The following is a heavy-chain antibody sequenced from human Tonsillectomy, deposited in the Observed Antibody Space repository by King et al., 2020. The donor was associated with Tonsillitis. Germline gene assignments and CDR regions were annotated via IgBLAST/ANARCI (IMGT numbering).Heavy chain of an antibody. CDR3: ASGSGWVFDY. V-gene: IGHV3-7*01. J-gene: IGHJ4*02. D-gene: IGHD6-25*01. CDR2: IKQDGSEK. CDR1: GFTFSSFW. Sequence: VQLVESGGGLVQPGGSLRLSCAASGFTFSSFWMSWVRQAPGKGLVWVAIIKQDGSEKLYVDSVKGRFTISRDNAKTSLYLHMNSLRAEDTAVYYCASGSGWVFDYWGQGTLVTVSS.